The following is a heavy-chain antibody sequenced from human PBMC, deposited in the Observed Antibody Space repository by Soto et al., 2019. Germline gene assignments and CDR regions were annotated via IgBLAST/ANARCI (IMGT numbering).Heavy chain of an antibody. J-gene: IGHJ5*02. V-gene: IGHV3-23*01. D-gene: IGHD2-2*01. CDR2: IGGSGSTT. CDR3: AKEASDCSATSCFTNWFDP. CDR1: GFTFSSYG. Sequence: GGSLRLSCAASGFTFSSYGMSWVRQAPGKGLEWVSGIGGSGSTTYYADSVKGRFTISRDNSKRTLYLQMNSLRAEDTAVYYCAKEASDCSATSCFTNWFDPCGQGTRVTVSS.